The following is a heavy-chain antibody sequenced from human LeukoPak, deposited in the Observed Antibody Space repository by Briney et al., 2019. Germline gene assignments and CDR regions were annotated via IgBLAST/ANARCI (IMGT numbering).Heavy chain of an antibody. Sequence: GGSLRLSCAASGFTFSDSNMNWVRQAPGKGLEWVSHISSTSSTIYYADSVKGRFTISRDNAKNSLYLQMNSLRDEDTAVYYCARVGATMVRGVIKDPDYWGQGTLVTVSS. J-gene: IGHJ4*02. CDR3: ARVGATMVRGVIKDPDY. CDR1: GFTFSDSN. V-gene: IGHV3-48*02. D-gene: IGHD3-10*01. CDR2: ISSTSSTI.